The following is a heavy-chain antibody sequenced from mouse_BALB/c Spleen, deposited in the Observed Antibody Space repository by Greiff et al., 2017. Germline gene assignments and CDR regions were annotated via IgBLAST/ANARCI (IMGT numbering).Heavy chain of an antibody. CDR3: AREGNYYGSSPFAY. CDR2: ISYSGST. CDR1: GYSITSDYA. Sequence: EVQLQQSGPGLVKPSQSLSLTCTVTGYSITSDYAWNWIRQFPGNKLEWMGYISYSGSTSYNPSLKSRISITRDTSKNQFFLQLNSVTTEDTATYYCAREGNYYGSSPFAYWGQGTLVTVSA. D-gene: IGHD1-1*01. V-gene: IGHV3-2*02. J-gene: IGHJ3*01.